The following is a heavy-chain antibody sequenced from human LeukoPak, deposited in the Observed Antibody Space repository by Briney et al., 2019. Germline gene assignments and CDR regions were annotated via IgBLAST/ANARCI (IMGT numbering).Heavy chain of an antibody. D-gene: IGHD6-13*01. CDR3: ARDSRSAWYGHLDH. J-gene: IGHJ4*02. V-gene: IGHV1-18*01. CDR1: GYTFTTYG. Sequence: GASVKVSCKASGYTFTTYGISWVRQAPGQGLEWVGWINAYSDNMNYAPKLQDRVTLTTDTSTSTVYMELRSLRSDDTAVYYCARDSRSAWYGHLDHWGQGTLVTVSS. CDR2: INAYSDNM.